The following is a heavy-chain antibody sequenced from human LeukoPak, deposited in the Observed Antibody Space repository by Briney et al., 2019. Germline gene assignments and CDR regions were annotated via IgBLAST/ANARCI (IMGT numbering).Heavy chain of an antibody. D-gene: IGHD3-22*01. J-gene: IGHJ3*02. CDR1: GFTFSSYG. Sequence: GGSLRLSCAASGFTFSSYGMHWVRQAPGKGLEWVAFIRYDGSNKYYADSVKGRFTISRDNSKNTLYLQMNSLRAEDTAVYYCARVADSSGYYSGAFDIWGQGTMVTVSS. CDR3: ARVADSSGYYSGAFDI. CDR2: IRYDGSNK. V-gene: IGHV3-30*02.